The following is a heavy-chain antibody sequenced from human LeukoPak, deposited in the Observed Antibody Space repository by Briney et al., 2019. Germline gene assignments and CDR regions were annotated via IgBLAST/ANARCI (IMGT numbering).Heavy chain of an antibody. Sequence: PGGSLRLSCAASGFTFSSIHMVWVRQAPGKGLEWVSVTYTGGNSYYADSVKGRFIISRDISENTLYLQMNSLRAEDSALYYCARGGRGSAAVVAPRSFDIWGQGTMVTVSS. D-gene: IGHD3-22*01. CDR1: GFTFSSIH. J-gene: IGHJ3*02. V-gene: IGHV3-53*01. CDR3: ARGGRGSAAVVAPRSFDI. CDR2: TYTGGNS.